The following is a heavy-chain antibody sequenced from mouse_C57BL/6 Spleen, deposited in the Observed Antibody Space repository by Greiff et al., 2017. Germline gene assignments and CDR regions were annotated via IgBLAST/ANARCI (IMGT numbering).Heavy chain of an antibody. D-gene: IGHD2-5*01. CDR2: IDPSDSYT. V-gene: IGHV1-50*01. CDR3: ARLNYSNAYAMDY. Sequence: VQLQQPGAELVKPGASVKLSCKASGYTFTSYWMPWVKQRPGQGLEWIGAIDPSDSYTNYSQKFKGKATLTVDTSSSTAYMQLSSLTSEDSAVDYCARLNYSNAYAMDYWGQGTSVTVSS. J-gene: IGHJ4*01. CDR1: GYTFTSYW.